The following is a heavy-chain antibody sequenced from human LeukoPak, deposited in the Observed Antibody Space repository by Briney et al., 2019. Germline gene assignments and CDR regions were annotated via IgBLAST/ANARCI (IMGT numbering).Heavy chain of an antibody. D-gene: IGHD2-2*02. V-gene: IGHV3-7*01. CDR1: GFSFSYYW. CDR3: ARGRGDCGTVSCYTGGDVFDI. J-gene: IGHJ3*02. CDR2: IKYDGSEK. Sequence: GGSLRLSCGASGFSFSYYWMTWVHQSPRKGLEWVANIKYDGSEKYYVESVKGRFTISRDNAKNSLSLQMTSLRVEDTPMYYCARGRGDCGTVSCYTGGDVFDIWGQGTKVTVSS.